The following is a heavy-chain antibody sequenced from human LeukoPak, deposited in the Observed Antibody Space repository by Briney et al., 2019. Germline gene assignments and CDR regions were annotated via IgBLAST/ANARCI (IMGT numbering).Heavy chain of an antibody. CDR3: TRWGPYDFWSGYVWAYYYYYMDV. J-gene: IGHJ6*03. CDR2: IRSKAYGGTT. V-gene: IGHV3-49*03. CDR1: GFTFGDYA. Sequence: GGSLRLPCTASGFTFGDYAMSWFRQAPGKGLEWVGFIRSKAYGGTTEYAASVKGRFTISRDDSKSIAYLQMNSLKTEDTAVYYCTRWGPYDFWSGYVWAYYYYYMDVWGKGTTVTVSS. D-gene: IGHD3-3*01.